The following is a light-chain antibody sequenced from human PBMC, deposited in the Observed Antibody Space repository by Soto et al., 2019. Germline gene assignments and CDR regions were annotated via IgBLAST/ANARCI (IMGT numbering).Light chain of an antibody. J-gene: IGKJ4*01. CDR3: QPYNNWPLT. V-gene: IGKV3-15*01. CDR1: RSVKTN. Sequence: EIVMTQSPATLSVSPGERATLSCRASRSVKTNLAWYQQKPGQTPRLLIYDTSTRATGVPTRFSGSRSGAEFTLTINSLQSEDFAVYYCQPYNNWPLTFGGGTKVDIK. CDR2: DTS.